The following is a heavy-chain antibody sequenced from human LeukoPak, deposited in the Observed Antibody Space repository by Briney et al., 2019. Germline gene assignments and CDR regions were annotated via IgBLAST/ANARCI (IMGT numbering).Heavy chain of an antibody. Sequence: GGSLRFSCAGSGFTFKTYSMNWVRQAPGKGLEWVSYISTSSSTIYYADSVKGRFTISRDNAKNSLYLQMNSLRAEDTAVYFCARGPGFDPWGQGTLVTVSS. CDR1: GFTFKTYS. CDR2: ISTSSSTI. D-gene: IGHD1-14*01. CDR3: ARGPGFDP. J-gene: IGHJ5*02. V-gene: IGHV3-48*01.